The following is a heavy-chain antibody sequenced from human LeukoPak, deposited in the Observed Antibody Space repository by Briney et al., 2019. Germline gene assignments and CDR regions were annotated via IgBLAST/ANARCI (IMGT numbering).Heavy chain of an antibody. Sequence: KPGGSLRLSCAASGFTFSNTWMSWVRQAPGKGLEWVGRIMSRTDGGTIDYAAPVKGRFTISRDDSKNTLYLQMKSLRAEDTAVYYCAKEIYGDPTGGRFQHWGQGTLVTVSS. CDR2: IMSRTDGGTI. V-gene: IGHV3-15*01. CDR1: GFTFSNTW. J-gene: IGHJ1*01. D-gene: IGHD4/OR15-4a*01. CDR3: AKEIYGDPTGGRFQH.